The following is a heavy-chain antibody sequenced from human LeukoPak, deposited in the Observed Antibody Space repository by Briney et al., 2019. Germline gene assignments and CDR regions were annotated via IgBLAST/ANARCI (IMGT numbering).Heavy chain of an antibody. CDR3: ARHPYDILTGPSFDY. J-gene: IGHJ4*02. V-gene: IGHV3-74*01. CDR2: INRDGRST. CDR1: GLTFSSDW. D-gene: IGHD3-9*01. Sequence: PGGSLRLSCAASGLTFSSDWMHWVRQAPGKGLVWVSRINRDGRSTTYADSVKGRFTISRDNAKNTLYLQMNSLRAEDTAVYYCARHPYDILTGPSFDYWGQGTLVTVSS.